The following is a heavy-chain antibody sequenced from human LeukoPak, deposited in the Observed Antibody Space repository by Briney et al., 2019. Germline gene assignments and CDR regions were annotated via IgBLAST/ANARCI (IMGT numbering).Heavy chain of an antibody. J-gene: IGHJ6*02. D-gene: IGHD2-21*02. V-gene: IGHV3-11*03. Sequence: KTGGSLRLSCAASGFTFRDFYMSWIRQAPGRGLEYISYISGTSSDTNYADSVKGRFTISRDNAKNSLYLQMNSLRAEDTAVYYCARTAREPDVRGQGTTVTVSS. CDR1: GFTFRDFY. CDR2: ISGTSSDT. CDR3: ARTAREPDV.